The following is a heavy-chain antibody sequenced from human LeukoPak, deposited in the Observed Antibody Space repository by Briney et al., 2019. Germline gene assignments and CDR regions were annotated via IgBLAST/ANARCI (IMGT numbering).Heavy chain of an antibody. J-gene: IGHJ4*02. CDR3: ARARAPPFDY. V-gene: IGHV3-30*02. CDR2: IWYDGSNK. CDR1: GFTFRSHA. Sequence: PGGSLRLSCATSGFTFRSHAMHWVRQSPGKGLEWVAQIWYDGSNKYYADSVKGRFTISRDNSKNTLYLQMNSLRAEDTAVYYCARARAPPFDYWGQGTLVTVSS.